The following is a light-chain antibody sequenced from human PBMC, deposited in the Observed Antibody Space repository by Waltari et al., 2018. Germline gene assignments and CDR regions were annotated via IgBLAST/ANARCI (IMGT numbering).Light chain of an antibody. CDR3: SSYTSTNTYVI. J-gene: IGLJ2*01. V-gene: IGLV2-14*01. CDR1: SSDVGGYNY. CDR2: DVS. Sequence: QSALTQPASVSGSPGQSITISCTGTSSDVGGYNYVSWYQQHPGKAPKLMISDVSNRPPGVSNRLSGSKSGNTASLTISVLQAEDEADYYCSSYTSTNTYVIFGGGTKLSVL.